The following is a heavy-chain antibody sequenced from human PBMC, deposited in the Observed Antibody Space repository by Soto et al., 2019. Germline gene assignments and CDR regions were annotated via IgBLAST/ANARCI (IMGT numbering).Heavy chain of an antibody. CDR2: IIPIFGTA. CDR1: GGTFSSYA. V-gene: IGHV1-69*13. CDR3: ARGSPNYGSAPAYGMDV. Sequence: SVKVSCKASGGTFSSYAISWVRQAPGQGLEWMGGIIPIFGTANYAQKFQGRVTITADESTSTAYMELSSLRSEDTAVYYCARGSPNYGSAPAYGMDVWGQGTTVTVSS. D-gene: IGHD3-10*01. J-gene: IGHJ6*02.